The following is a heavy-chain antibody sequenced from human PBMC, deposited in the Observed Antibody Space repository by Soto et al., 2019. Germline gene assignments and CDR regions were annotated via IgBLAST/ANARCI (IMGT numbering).Heavy chain of an antibody. CDR1: GFTFSTPA. V-gene: IGHV3-23*01. CDR3: AKGPTVFGAVISFDYYYGMYV. J-gene: IGHJ6*02. Sequence: PGGSLRLSCTASGFTFSTPAMSWVRQAPGRGLEWVSGISGSGAGSYYADSVKGRFTISRDNSKNTLYLQMSGLRAEDAAVYYCAKGPTVFGAVISFDYYYGMYVWGQGTPVTVSS. D-gene: IGHD3-3*01. CDR2: ISGSGAGS.